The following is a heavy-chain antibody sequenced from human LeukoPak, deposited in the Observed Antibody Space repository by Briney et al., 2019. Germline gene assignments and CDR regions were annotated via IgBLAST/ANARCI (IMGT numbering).Heavy chain of an antibody. CDR2: INPSGGST. J-gene: IGHJ6*02. Sequence: GASVKVSCKASGYTFTGYYMHWVRQAPGQGLEWMGIINPSGGSTSYAQKFQGRVTMTRDTSTSTVYMELSSLRSEDTAVYYCARDIVVVVAATLSYYYGMDVWGQGTTVTVSS. D-gene: IGHD2-15*01. CDR3: ARDIVVVVAATLSYYYGMDV. V-gene: IGHV1-46*01. CDR1: GYTFTGYY.